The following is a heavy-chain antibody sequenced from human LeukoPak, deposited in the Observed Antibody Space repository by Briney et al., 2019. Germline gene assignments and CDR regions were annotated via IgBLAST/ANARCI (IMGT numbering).Heavy chain of an antibody. CDR2: INPKSGGT. CDR3: ATAGSVHSSSSDFDY. D-gene: IGHD6-6*01. Sequence: ASVQVSCKASGYIFSDHYMHWVRQAPGQGLEWMGRINPKSGGTNYAQKFRDRATMTRDTSISTAYMELNSLRSDDTAVYYCATAGSVHSSSSDFDYWGQGTLVTVSS. J-gene: IGHJ4*02. V-gene: IGHV1-2*06. CDR1: GYIFSDHY.